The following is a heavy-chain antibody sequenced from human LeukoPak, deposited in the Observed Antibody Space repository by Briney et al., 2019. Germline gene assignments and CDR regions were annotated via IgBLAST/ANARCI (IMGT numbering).Heavy chain of an antibody. D-gene: IGHD6-25*01. CDR3: AASRTAGTFDI. V-gene: IGHV3-74*01. J-gene: IGHJ3*02. CDR1: GGSISSNTYY. CDR2: INSDGSST. Sequence: PSETLSLTCTVPGGSISSNTYYWGWIRQPPGKGLEWVSRINSDGSSTSYADSVKGRFTISRDNAKNTLYLQMNSLRAEDTAVYYCAASRTAGTFDIWGQGTMVTVSS.